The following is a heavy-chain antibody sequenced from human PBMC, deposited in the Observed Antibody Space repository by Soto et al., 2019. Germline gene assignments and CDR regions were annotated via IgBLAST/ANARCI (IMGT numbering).Heavy chain of an antibody. V-gene: IGHV5-51*01. J-gene: IGHJ6*02. CDR3: ARQGSSWSGSTPGGAYGMDV. D-gene: IGHD6-13*01. Sequence: GESLKISCKGSGYSFTSYWIGWVRQMPGKGLEWMGIIYPGDSDTRYSPSFQGQVTISADKSISTAYLQWSSLKASDTAMYYCARQGSSWSGSTPGGAYGMDVWGQGTTVTVSS. CDR2: IYPGDSDT. CDR1: GYSFTSYW.